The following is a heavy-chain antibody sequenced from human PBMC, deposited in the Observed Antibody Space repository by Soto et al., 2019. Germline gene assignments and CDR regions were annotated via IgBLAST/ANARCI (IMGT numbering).Heavy chain of an antibody. V-gene: IGHV4-30-2*01. J-gene: IGHJ4*02. CDR3: ASSHAGAHITAAVH. CDR2: IYHSGST. Sequence: SETLSLTCAVSGGSISSGGYSWSWIRQPPGKGLEWIGYIYHSGSTYYNPSLKSRVTISVDRSKNQFSLKLSSVTAADTSVYYCASSHAGAHITAAVHWGQGTLVTVSS. CDR1: GGSISSGGYS. D-gene: IGHD6-13*01.